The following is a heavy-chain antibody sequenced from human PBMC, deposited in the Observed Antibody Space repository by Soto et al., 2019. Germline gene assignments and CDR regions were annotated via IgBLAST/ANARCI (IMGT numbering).Heavy chain of an antibody. CDR1: GFTFSSYA. D-gene: IGHD3-22*01. V-gene: IGHV3-30-3*01. J-gene: IGHJ5*02. Sequence: SGGSLRLSCAASGFTFSSYAMHWVRQAPGKGLEWVAVISYDGSNKYYADSVKGRFTISRDNSKNTLYLQMNSLRAEDTAVYYCARAKQDYYDSSGPFDPWGQGTLVTVSS. CDR3: ARAKQDYYDSSGPFDP. CDR2: ISYDGSNK.